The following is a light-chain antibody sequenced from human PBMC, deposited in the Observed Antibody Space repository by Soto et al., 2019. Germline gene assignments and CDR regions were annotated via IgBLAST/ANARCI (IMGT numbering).Light chain of an antibody. J-gene: IGKJ1*01. CDR2: SAS. Sequence: EVVMRQSPATLSVSPGEGATLSCRASQSVNNNLAWYQQKPGQAPRLLIYSASTRAAGIPARFSGSGSGTEFTLTIYSLQSEDFAVYYCQQYNEWPRTFGQGTKVDIK. V-gene: IGKV3-15*01. CDR3: QQYNEWPRT. CDR1: QSVNNN.